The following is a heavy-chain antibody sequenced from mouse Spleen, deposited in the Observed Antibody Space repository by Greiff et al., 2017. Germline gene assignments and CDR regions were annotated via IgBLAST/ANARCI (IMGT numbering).Heavy chain of an antibody. CDR2: IYPGDGDT. CDR1: GYAFSSYW. Sequence: QVQLQQSGAELVKPGASVKISCKASGYAFSSYWMNWVKQRPGKGLEWIGQIYPGDGDTNYNGKFKGKATLTADTSSSTAYMQLSSLTSEDSAVYFCARERGTATNFDYWGQGTTLTVSS. J-gene: IGHJ2*01. V-gene: IGHV1-80*01. CDR3: ARERGTATNFDY. D-gene: IGHD1-2*01.